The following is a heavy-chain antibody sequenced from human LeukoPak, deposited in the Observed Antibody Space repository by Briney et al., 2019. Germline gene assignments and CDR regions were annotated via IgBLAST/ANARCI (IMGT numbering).Heavy chain of an antibody. CDR2: IYYGGST. CDR1: GGSISSYY. V-gene: IGHV4-59*01. D-gene: IGHD3-10*01. J-gene: IGHJ4*02. CDR3: ARTHGSGSLFGY. Sequence: SETLSLTCTVSGGSISSYYWSWIRQPPGKGLEWIGYIYYGGSTNYNPSLKSRVTISVDTSKNQFSLKLSSVTAADTAVYYCARTHGSGSLFGYWGQGTLVTVSS.